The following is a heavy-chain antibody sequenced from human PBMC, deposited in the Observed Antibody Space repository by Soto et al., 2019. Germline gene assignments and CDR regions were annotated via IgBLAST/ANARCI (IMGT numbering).Heavy chain of an antibody. CDR1: GYSFTSYW. D-gene: IGHD6-13*01. V-gene: IGHV5-10-1*01. CDR2: IDPSGSYT. CDR3: ARLQETAGDNDLPFEY. Sequence: GESLKISCKGSGYSFTSYWISWVRQMPGKGLEWMGRIDPSGSYTNYSPSFQGHVTISADKSISTAYLQWSSLKASDTGMYYCARLQETAGDNDLPFEYWGQGPLVTVSS. J-gene: IGHJ4*02.